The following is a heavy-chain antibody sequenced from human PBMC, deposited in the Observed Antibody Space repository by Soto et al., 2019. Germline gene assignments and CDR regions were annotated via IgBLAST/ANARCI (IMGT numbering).Heavy chain of an antibody. Sequence: ASVKVSCKASGYTFTSYGISWVRQAPGQGLEWMGWISAYNGNTNYAQKLQGRVTMTTGTSTSTAYMELRSLRSDDTAVYYCARDPSGTRYFDWLDGMDVWGQGTTVTVSS. CDR1: GYTFTSYG. D-gene: IGHD3-9*01. CDR3: ARDPSGTRYFDWLDGMDV. CDR2: ISAYNGNT. J-gene: IGHJ6*02. V-gene: IGHV1-18*01.